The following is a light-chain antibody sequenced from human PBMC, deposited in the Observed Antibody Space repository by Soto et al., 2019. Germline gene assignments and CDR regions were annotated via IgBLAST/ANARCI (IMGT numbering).Light chain of an antibody. Sequence: EIVLTQSPGTLSLSPGERATLSCRASQSVSSGFLAWYQQKPGQGPRLLIHGASFRATGIPDRFSVSGSGTDFTLTISRLEPEDFAVYYCQQYGSSPGTFGQGTKVEI. CDR3: QQYGSSPGT. CDR2: GAS. J-gene: IGKJ1*01. CDR1: QSVSSGF. V-gene: IGKV3-20*01.